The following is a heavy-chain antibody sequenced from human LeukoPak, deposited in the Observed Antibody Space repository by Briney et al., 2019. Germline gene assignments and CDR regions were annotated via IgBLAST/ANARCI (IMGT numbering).Heavy chain of an antibody. V-gene: IGHV4-4*07. CDR3: ARSPSLWSGYLRYYYYYYMDV. CDR1: GGSISSYY. CDR2: IYTSGST. J-gene: IGHJ6*03. D-gene: IGHD3-3*01. Sequence: PSETLSLTCTVSGGSISSYYWSWIRQPAGKGLEWIGRIYTSGSTNYNPPLKSRVTMSVDTSKNQFSLKLSSLTAADTAVYYCARSPSLWSGYLRYYYYYYMDVWGKGTTVTVSS.